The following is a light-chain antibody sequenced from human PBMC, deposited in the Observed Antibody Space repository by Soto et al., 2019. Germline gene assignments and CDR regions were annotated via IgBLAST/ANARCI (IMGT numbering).Light chain of an antibody. CDR3: QQCGASLWT. CDR1: QAVSSSL. V-gene: IGKV3-20*01. CDR2: GAS. Sequence: EIVLTQSPGTLSMSPGERATLSCRASQAVSSSLLAWYQHKPGQAPRLVIYGASSRATGIPDRFSGSGSGTDFTLTISRLEPEDFAVYYCQQCGASLWTFGQGTKVEIK. J-gene: IGKJ1*01.